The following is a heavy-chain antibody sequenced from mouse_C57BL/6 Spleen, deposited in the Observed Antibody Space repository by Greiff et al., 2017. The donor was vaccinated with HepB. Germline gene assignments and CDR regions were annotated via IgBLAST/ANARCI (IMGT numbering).Heavy chain of an antibody. Sequence: QVQLKQPGAELVKPGASVKVSCKASGYTFTSYWMHWVKQRPGQGLEWIGRIHPSDSDTNYNQKFKGKATVTVDKSSSTAYMQLSSLTTEDSAVYYWAIRDTTVVEGYFDYWGQGTTLTVSS. CDR3: AIRDTTVVEGYFDY. V-gene: IGHV1-74*01. J-gene: IGHJ2*01. CDR1: GYTFTSYW. CDR2: IHPSDSDT. D-gene: IGHD1-1*01.